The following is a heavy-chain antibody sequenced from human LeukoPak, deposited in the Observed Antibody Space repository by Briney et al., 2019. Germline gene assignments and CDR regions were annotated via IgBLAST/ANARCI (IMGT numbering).Heavy chain of an antibody. CDR1: GYTLTELS. J-gene: IGHJ6*03. V-gene: IGHV1-24*01. D-gene: IGHD6-13*01. CDR3: AAFSIAAAGNLYYYYYMDV. CDR2: FDPEDGET. Sequence: ASVKVSCKVSGYTLTELSMHWVRQAPGKGLEWMGGFDPEDGETIYAQKFQGRVTMTEDTSTDTAYMELSSLRSEDTAVHYCAAFSIAAAGNLYYYYYMDVWGKGTTVTVSS.